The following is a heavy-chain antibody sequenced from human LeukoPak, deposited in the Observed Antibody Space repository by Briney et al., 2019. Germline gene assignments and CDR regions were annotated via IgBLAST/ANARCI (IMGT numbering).Heavy chain of an antibody. CDR1: GYTFTSYA. CDR2: INTNTGNP. Sequence: ASVKGSCKASGYTFTSYAMNWVRQAPGQGLEWMGWINTNTGNPTYAQGFTGRFVFSLDTSVSTAYLQISSLKAEDTAVYYCATEYPIAAAGTGEGDYWGQGTLVTVSS. D-gene: IGHD6-13*01. V-gene: IGHV7-4-1*02. J-gene: IGHJ4*02. CDR3: ATEYPIAAAGTGEGDY.